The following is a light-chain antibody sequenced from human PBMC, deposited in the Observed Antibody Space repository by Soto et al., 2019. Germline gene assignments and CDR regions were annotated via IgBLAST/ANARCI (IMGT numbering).Light chain of an antibody. CDR2: GAS. CDR3: RQYGSSPSYT. Sequence: EIGWTQSPGTLSLSPGERATLSCRASQRVSSSSYLAWYQQKPGQAPRHLIYGASSSATGIPDRFSGSGSATGFTLTISRLEPEDFAVYYCRQYGSSPSYTFGQGTKLEIK. V-gene: IGKV3-20*01. CDR1: QRVSSSSY. J-gene: IGKJ2*01.